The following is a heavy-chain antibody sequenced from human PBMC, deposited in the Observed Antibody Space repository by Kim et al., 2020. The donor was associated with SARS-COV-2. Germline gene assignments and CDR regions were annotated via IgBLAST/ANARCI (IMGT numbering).Heavy chain of an antibody. V-gene: IGHV3-33*06. J-gene: IGHJ6*02. CDR3: AKDRNNWNDGYYYGMDV. Sequence: VKGRFTISRDNSKNTLYLQMNSLRAEDTAVYYCAKDRNNWNDGYYYGMDVWGQGTTVTVSS. D-gene: IGHD1-20*01.